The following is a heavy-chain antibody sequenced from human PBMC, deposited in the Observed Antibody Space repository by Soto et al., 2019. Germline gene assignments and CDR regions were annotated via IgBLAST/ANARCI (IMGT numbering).Heavy chain of an antibody. CDR1: GYSFTSYW. Sequence: GESLKISCKGSGYSFTSYWIGWVRQMPGKGLEWMGIIYPGDSDTRYSPSFQGQVTISADKSISTAYLQWSSLKASDTAMYYCARTDSEGDYGDYGGVAFDYWGQGTLVTVSS. J-gene: IGHJ4*02. CDR3: ARTDSEGDYGDYGGVAFDY. CDR2: IYPGDSDT. V-gene: IGHV5-51*01. D-gene: IGHD4-17*01.